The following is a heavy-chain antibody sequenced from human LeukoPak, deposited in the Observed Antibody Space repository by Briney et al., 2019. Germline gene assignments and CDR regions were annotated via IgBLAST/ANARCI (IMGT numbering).Heavy chain of an antibody. CDR1: GGSFSGYY. CDR2: INHSGST. Sequence: SETLSLTCAVYGGSFSGYYWSWIRQPPGKGLEWIGEINHSGSTNYNPSLKSQVTISVDTSKNQFSPKLSSVTAADTAVYYCARRGPRIAAAVIDYWGQGTLATVSS. CDR3: ARRGPRIAAAVIDY. V-gene: IGHV4-34*01. D-gene: IGHD6-13*01. J-gene: IGHJ4*02.